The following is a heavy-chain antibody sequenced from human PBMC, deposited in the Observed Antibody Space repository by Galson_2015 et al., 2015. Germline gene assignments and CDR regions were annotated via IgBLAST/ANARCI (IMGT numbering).Heavy chain of an antibody. CDR3: AILPSGWYAY. Sequence: SVKVSCKASGYTFTSYGISWVRQAPGQGLEWMGWISGYNDNTNYAQKLQGRVTMTTDTSTSTAYMELRSLRSDDTAVYYCAILPSGWYAYWGQGALVTDSS. D-gene: IGHD6-19*01. V-gene: IGHV1-18*04. CDR2: ISGYNDNT. CDR1: GYTFTSYG. J-gene: IGHJ4*02.